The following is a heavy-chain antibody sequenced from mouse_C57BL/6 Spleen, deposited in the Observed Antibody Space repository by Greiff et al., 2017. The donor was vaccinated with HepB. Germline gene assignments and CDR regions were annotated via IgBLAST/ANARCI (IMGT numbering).Heavy chain of an antibody. Sequence: VQLQQSGAELVRPGASVTLSCKASGYTFTDYEMHWVKQTPVHGLEWIGAIDPETGGTAYNQKFKGKAILTADKSSSTAYMELRSLTSEDSAVYYCTRKVTTGTSYAMDYWGQGTSVTVSS. V-gene: IGHV1-15*01. CDR3: TRKVTTGTSYAMDY. D-gene: IGHD2-2*01. CDR2: IDPETGGT. J-gene: IGHJ4*01. CDR1: GYTFTDYE.